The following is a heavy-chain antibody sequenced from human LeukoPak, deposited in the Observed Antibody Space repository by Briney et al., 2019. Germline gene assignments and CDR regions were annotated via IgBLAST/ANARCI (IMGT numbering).Heavy chain of an antibody. CDR1: GGSISSYY. CDR3: ARVGTTVRRGAFDI. J-gene: IGHJ3*02. V-gene: IGHV4-59*01. Sequence: SETLSLTCTVSGGSISSYYWSWIRQPPGKGLECIGYIFYSGSTNYNPSLKSRVTISVDTSKNQFSLKLSSVTAADTAVYYCARVGTTVRRGAFDIWGQGTMVTVSS. CDR2: IFYSGST. D-gene: IGHD4-11*01.